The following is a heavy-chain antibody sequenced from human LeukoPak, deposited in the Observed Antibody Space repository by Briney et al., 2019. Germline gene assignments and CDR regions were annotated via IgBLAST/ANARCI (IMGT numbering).Heavy chain of an antibody. CDR3: ARDHQLYSNFY. CDR1: GGSISSTSFY. CDR2: IYYSGST. D-gene: IGHD4-11*01. V-gene: IGHV4-39*07. J-gene: IGHJ4*02. Sequence: SETLSLTCTVSGGSISSTSFYWGWTRQPPGKGLEWIGTIYYSGSTYYNPSLKSRVTISVDTSKNQFSLKLSSVTAADTAVYYCARDHQLYSNFYWGQGTLVTVSS.